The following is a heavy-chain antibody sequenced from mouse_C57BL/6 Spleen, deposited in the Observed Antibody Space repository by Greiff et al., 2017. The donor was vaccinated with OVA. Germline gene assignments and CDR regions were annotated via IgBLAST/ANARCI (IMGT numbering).Heavy chain of an antibody. CDR1: GFSINSDCY. Sequence: EVKLLESGPSLVRPSQTLSLTCTVTGFSINSDCYWIWIRQFPGNKLEYIGYTFYSGITYYNPSLESRTYITRDTSKNQFSLKLSSVTTEDTATYDCARDGGSFYAMDYWGQGTSVTVSS. CDR3: ARDGGSFYAMDY. D-gene: IGHD3-1*01. CDR2: TFYSGIT. J-gene: IGHJ4*01. V-gene: IGHV3-3*01.